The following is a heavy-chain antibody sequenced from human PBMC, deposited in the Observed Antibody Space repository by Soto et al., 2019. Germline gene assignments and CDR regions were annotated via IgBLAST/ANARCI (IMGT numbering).Heavy chain of an antibody. D-gene: IGHD3-10*01. CDR2: ISASATQT. V-gene: IGHV3-23*01. J-gene: IGHJ5*02. CDR3: AKPITAGGSNS. Sequence: EARILESGGGLAQPGGSLKISCTASGFNFNIYAMSWVRQAPGKGLEWVSGISASATQTYYAESVKGRFAISRDNAKSTLYLQLDSLTPDDTARYYCAKPITAGGSNSWGPGTLVAVSS. CDR1: GFNFNIYA.